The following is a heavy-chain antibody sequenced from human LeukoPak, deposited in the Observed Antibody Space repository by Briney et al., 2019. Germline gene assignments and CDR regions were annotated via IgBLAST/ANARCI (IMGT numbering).Heavy chain of an antibody. V-gene: IGHV3-74*01. Sequence: GGSLRLSCAASGFTFSTYAMSWVRQAPGKGLVWVSRINGDGSGKNYADYVKGRFTISRANAKNTLYLHINSLRVEDTAVYYCARPTRGYDVLDYWGQGTLVTVSS. CDR1: GFTFSTYA. CDR2: INGDGSGK. J-gene: IGHJ4*02. D-gene: IGHD5-12*01. CDR3: ARPTRGYDVLDY.